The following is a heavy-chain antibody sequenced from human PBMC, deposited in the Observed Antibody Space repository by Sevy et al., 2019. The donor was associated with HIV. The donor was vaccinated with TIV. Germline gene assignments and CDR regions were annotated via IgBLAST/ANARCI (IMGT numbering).Heavy chain of an antibody. CDR3: ARGTSFYFPY. V-gene: IGHV1-2*02. CDR1: GYTFTDWF. CDR2: ISPKTGDT. J-gene: IGHJ4*02. D-gene: IGHD2-2*01. Sequence: ASVKVSCKTSGYTFTDWFIHWVRQSPGQGLQHLGWISPKTGDTRYEERFQGRVAMTRDTSVATAYLELSGLRFNDTAMYYCARGTSFYFPYWGQGTLVTVSS.